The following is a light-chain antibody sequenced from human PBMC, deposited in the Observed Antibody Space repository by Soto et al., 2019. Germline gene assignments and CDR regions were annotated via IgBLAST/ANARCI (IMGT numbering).Light chain of an antibody. Sequence: EVVLTQSPGTLSLSPGERATLSCRASQSVSNNYLAWYQQKPGQGPRLLIFGSSDRATGIPARFSDSGSGTDFTLTISRLEPEDFAVYYCQQYGSPPPYTFGQGTKLEIK. CDR2: GSS. CDR3: QQYGSPPPYT. J-gene: IGKJ2*01. V-gene: IGKV3-20*01. CDR1: QSVSNNY.